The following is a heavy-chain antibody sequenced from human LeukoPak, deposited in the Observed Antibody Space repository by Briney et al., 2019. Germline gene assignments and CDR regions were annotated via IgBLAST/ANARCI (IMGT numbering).Heavy chain of an antibody. CDR1: GFTFNNYA. J-gene: IGHJ6*02. CDR3: ARNNHYDFWSGYYDYYYGMDV. CDR2: ISANGGST. Sequence: GGSLRLSCVASGFTFNNYAMNWVRQAPGKGLEWVSGISANGGSTYYADSVKGRFTISRDNSKNTLYLQMNSLRAEDTAVYYCARNNHYDFWSGYYDYYYGMDVWGQGTTVTVSS. V-gene: IGHV3-23*01. D-gene: IGHD3-3*01.